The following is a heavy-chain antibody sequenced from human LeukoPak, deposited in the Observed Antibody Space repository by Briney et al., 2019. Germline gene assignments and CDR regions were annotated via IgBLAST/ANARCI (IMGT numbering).Heavy chain of an antibody. V-gene: IGHV3-66*01. J-gene: IGHJ6*04. CDR2: IYSGGYT. CDR3: AELGITMIGGV. Sequence: GGSLRLSCAASGFSFNDYAMYWVRQAPGKGLEWVSVIYSGGYTYYADSVEGRFTISRDNSKNTLYLQMNSLRAEDTAVYYCAELGITMIGGVWGKGTTVTISS. CDR1: GFSFNDYA. D-gene: IGHD3-10*02.